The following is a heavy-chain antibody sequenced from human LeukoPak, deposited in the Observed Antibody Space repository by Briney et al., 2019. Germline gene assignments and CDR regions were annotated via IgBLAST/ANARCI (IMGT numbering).Heavy chain of an antibody. V-gene: IGHV3-53*01. CDR3: ARDISSSSSGGYYYYMDV. CDR2: IYSGGST. D-gene: IGHD6-6*01. Sequence: PGGSLRLSCAASGFTFSSYAMSWVRQAPGKGLEWVSVIYSGGSTYYADSVKGRFTISRDNSKNTLYLQMNSLRAEDTAVYYCARDISSSSSGGYYYYMDVWGKGTTVTVSS. J-gene: IGHJ6*03. CDR1: GFTFSSYA.